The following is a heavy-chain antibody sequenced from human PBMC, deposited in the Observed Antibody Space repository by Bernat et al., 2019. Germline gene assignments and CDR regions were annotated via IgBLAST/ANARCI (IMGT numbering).Heavy chain of an antibody. D-gene: IGHD6-19*01. CDR3: AREGYSGWPLNWFDH. J-gene: IGHJ5*02. Sequence: EVQLLESGGGLVQPGGSLRLSCAASGFTFSNYAMTWVRQAPGKGLEWVSAISGSGGTTYYADSVKGRFSISRDNSKNTLYLQMNSLRAEDTAVYYCAREGYSGWPLNWFDHWGQGTLVTVSS. CDR1: GFTFSNYA. CDR2: ISGSGGTT. V-gene: IGHV3-23*01.